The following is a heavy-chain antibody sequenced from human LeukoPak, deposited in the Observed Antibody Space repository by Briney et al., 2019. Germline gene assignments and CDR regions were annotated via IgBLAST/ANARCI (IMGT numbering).Heavy chain of an antibody. CDR1: GFTFSSYA. Sequence: GRSLRLSCAASGFTFSSYAMHWVRQAPGKGLEWVAVISYDGSNKYYADSVKGRFTISRDNSKNTLYLQMNSLRAEDTAVYYCAREFDYGSVWGQGTTVTVSS. CDR2: ISYDGSNK. D-gene: IGHD3-10*01. J-gene: IGHJ6*02. V-gene: IGHV3-30-3*01. CDR3: AREFDYGSV.